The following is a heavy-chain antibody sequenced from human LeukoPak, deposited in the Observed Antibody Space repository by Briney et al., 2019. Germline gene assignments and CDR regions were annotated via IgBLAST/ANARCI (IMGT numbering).Heavy chain of an antibody. Sequence: SSETLSLTCTVSGGSISSYYWSWIRQPPGKGLEWIGYIYYSGSTNYNPSLKSRVTISVDTSKNQFSLKVSSVTAADTAVYYCARHRFGGWGYFDYWGQGTLVTVSS. CDR1: GGSISSYY. V-gene: IGHV4-59*08. CDR2: IYYSGST. CDR3: ARHRFGGWGYFDY. J-gene: IGHJ4*02. D-gene: IGHD3-16*01.